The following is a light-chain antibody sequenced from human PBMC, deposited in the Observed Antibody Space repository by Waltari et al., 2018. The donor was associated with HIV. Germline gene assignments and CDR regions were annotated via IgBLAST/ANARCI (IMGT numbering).Light chain of an antibody. CDR1: TSNIGNNF. CDR3: GTWDTSLNAGV. V-gene: IGLV1-51*01. Sequence: HSVLTQLPAVSAAPGQKVTISCSGTTSNIGNNFVCWYQKLPGTAPKLLIFDNHKRPSGVSDRFSASKSATSATLDITGLHTGDEAEYYCGTWDTSLNAGVFGGGTKVSVL. CDR2: DNH. J-gene: IGLJ2*01.